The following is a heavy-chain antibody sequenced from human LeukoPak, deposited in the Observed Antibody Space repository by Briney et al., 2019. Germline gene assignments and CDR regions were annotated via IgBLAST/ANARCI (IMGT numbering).Heavy chain of an antibody. V-gene: IGHV1-8*01. D-gene: IGHD6-19*01. CDR1: GYTFTSYD. CDR2: MNPNSGNT. J-gene: IGHJ4*02. Sequence: GASVKVSCKASGYTFTSYDINWVRQATGQGLEWRGWMNPNSGNTGYAQKFQGRVTMTRNTSISTAYMELSSLRSEDTAVYSCARVRAVAGEFDYWGQGTLVTVSS. CDR3: ARVRAVAGEFDY.